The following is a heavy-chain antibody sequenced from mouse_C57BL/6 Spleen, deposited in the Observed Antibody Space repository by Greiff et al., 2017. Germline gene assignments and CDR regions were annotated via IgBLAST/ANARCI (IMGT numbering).Heavy chain of an antibody. CDR3: ARSLDYYGSGAY. V-gene: IGHV1-54*01. Sequence: VKLQESGAELVRPGTSVKVSCKASGYAFTNYLIEWVKQRPGQGLEWIGVINPGSGGTNYNEKFKGKATLTADKSSSTAYMQLSSLTSEDSAVYFCARSLDYYGSGAYWGQGTLVTVSA. D-gene: IGHD1-1*01. CDR2: INPGSGGT. CDR1: GYAFTNYL. J-gene: IGHJ3*01.